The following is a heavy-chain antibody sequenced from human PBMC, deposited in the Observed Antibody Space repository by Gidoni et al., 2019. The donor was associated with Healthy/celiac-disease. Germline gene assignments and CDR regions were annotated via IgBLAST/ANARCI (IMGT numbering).Heavy chain of an antibody. CDR3: ARNWNDGGYEAFDI. J-gene: IGHJ3*02. V-gene: IGHV4-31*03. CDR2: IYYSGST. CDR1: GGSISSGGYY. D-gene: IGHD1-1*01. Sequence: QVQLQESGPGLVQPSQTLSLTCTVSGGSISSGGYYWSWIRQHPGKGLEWIGYIYYSGSTYYNPSLKSGVTISVDTSKKQFSLKLSSVTAADTAVDYCARNWNDGGYEAFDIWGQGTMVTVSS.